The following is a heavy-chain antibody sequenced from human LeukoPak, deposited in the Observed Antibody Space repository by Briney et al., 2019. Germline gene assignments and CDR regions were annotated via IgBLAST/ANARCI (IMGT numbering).Heavy chain of an antibody. CDR2: ISTYNGNT. Sequence: ASVKVSCKASGYTFTSYGISWVRQAPGQGLEWVGWISTYNGNTNYAQKLQGRVTMTTDTSTSTAYMELRSLRSDDTAVYYCAREGLLDDAFDIWGQGTMVTVSS. CDR1: GYTFTSYG. V-gene: IGHV1-18*01. J-gene: IGHJ3*02. CDR3: AREGLLDDAFDI.